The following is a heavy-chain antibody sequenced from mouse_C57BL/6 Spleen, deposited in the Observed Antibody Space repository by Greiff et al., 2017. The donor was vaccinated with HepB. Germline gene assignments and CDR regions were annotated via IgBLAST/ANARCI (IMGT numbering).Heavy chain of an antibody. CDR3: AREVALLLRGFAY. J-gene: IGHJ3*01. D-gene: IGHD2-1*01. V-gene: IGHV3-6*01. CDR2: ISYDGSN. CDR1: GYSITSGYY. Sequence: EVKLQESGPGLVKPSQSLSLTCSVTGYSITSGYYWNWIRQFPGNKLEWMGYISYDGSNNYNPSLKNRISITRDTSKNQFFLKLNSVTTEDTATYYCAREVALLLRGFAYWGQGTLVTVSA.